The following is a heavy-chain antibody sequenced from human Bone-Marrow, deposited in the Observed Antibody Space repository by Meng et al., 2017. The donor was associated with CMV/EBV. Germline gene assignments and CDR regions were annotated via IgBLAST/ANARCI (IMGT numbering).Heavy chain of an antibody. J-gene: IGHJ4*02. CDR2: IKCDGSEK. Sequence: SGFTFSSFWMHWVCQAPEKGLEWVADIKCDGSEKYYVDSVKGRLTISRDNAKNSLYLQVNSLRAEDMTVYYCVRGDSGNSRGGFDYWGQGTLVTVSS. V-gene: IGHV3-52*01. CDR3: VRGDSGNSRGGFDY. CDR1: GFTFSSFW. D-gene: IGHD4-23*01.